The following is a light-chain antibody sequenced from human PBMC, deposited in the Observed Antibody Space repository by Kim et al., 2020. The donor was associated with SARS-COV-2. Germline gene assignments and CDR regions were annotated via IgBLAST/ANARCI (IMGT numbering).Light chain of an antibody. J-gene: IGLJ3*02. Sequence: SYELTQPPSVSVAPGKTARITCGGNNIGSKSVHWYQQKPGQAPVLFIYYDSDRPSGIPERFSGSNSGNTATLTISRVEAGDEADYYCQVWDSSSDHPYWV. CDR1: NIGSKS. V-gene: IGLV3-21*04. CDR3: QVWDSSSDHPYWV. CDR2: YDS.